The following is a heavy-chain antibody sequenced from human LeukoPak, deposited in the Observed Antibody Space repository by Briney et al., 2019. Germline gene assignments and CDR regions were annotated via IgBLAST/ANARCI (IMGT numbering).Heavy chain of an antibody. J-gene: IGHJ4*02. CDR2: ISGSGGST. CDR3: AKSGSSHYFDY. CDR1: GFTFSSYE. D-gene: IGHD3-10*01. V-gene: IGHV3-23*01. Sequence: GGSLRLSCAASGFTFSSYEMNWVRQAPGKGLEWVSAISGSGGSTYYADSVKGRFTISRDNSKNTLYLQMNSLRAEDTAVYYCAKSGSSHYFDYWGQGTLVTVSS.